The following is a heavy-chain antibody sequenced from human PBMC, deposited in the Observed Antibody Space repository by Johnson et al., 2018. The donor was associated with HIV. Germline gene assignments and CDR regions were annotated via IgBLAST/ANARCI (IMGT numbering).Heavy chain of an antibody. CDR1: GFSLSTYD. D-gene: IGHD4-23*01. Sequence: MLLVESGGGVVQPGGSLRLSCAASGFSLSTYDMHWVRQATGKGLEWVSAIGTAGGTYYPGSVKSRFTISRENAKNSLYLQMNSLRAGDTAVYYCARQTTVVSGDAFDIWGQGTIVTVSS. CDR2: IGTAGGT. J-gene: IGHJ3*02. V-gene: IGHV3-13*01. CDR3: ARQTTVVSGDAFDI.